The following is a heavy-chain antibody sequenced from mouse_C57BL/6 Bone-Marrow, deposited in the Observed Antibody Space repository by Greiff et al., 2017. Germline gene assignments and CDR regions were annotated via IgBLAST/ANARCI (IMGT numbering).Heavy chain of an antibody. V-gene: IGHV1-9*01. Sequence: QVQLQQSGAELMKPGASVKLSCQATGYTFTGYWIEWVKQRPGPVLEWIGEILPGSGSTNYNEKFKGKATFTADTSSNTAYMQLSSLTTEDSAIYYCARDGYYVYYARDYWGQGTSVTVSS. CDR2: ILPGSGST. CDR1: GYTFTGYW. D-gene: IGHD2-3*01. CDR3: ARDGYYVYYARDY. J-gene: IGHJ4*01.